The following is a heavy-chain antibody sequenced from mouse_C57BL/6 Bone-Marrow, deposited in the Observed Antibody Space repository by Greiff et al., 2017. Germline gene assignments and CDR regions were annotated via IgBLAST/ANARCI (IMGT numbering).Heavy chain of an antibody. CDR1: GYTFTSYW. J-gene: IGHJ2*01. Sequence: VQLQQPGAELVKPGASVKVSCKASGYTFTSYWMHWVKQRPGQGLEWIGRIHPSDSDTNYNQKFKGKATLTVDNSSSTAYMQLSSLTSEDSAVYYCAIYGYDYDFDYWGQGTTLTVSS. CDR3: AIYGYDYDFDY. V-gene: IGHV1-74*01. CDR2: IHPSDSDT. D-gene: IGHD2-4*01.